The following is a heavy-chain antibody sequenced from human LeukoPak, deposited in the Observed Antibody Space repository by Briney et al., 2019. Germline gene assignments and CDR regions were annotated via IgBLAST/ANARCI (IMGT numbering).Heavy chain of an antibody. Sequence: SVKVSCKASGGTFSSYTINWVRQAPGQGLEWMGGIIPVFGTANYVQKFQGRVTITADESTSTAYMELSSLRSEDTAVYYCAKLPGLVGATADYWGQGTLVTVSS. CDR3: AKLPGLVGATADY. J-gene: IGHJ4*02. V-gene: IGHV1-69*01. CDR2: IIPVFGTA. CDR1: GGTFSSYT. D-gene: IGHD1-26*01.